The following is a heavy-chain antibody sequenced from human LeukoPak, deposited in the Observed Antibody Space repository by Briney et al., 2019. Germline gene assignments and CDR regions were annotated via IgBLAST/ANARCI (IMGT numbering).Heavy chain of an antibody. J-gene: IGHJ4*02. CDR2: INHSGST. Sequence: KPSETLSLTCAVYGGSFSGYYWSWIRQPPGKGLEWIGEINHSGSTNYNPSLKSRVTISVDTSKNQFSLKLSSVTAADTAVYYCASSQPERFDYWGQGTLVTVSS. V-gene: IGHV4-34*01. CDR1: GGSFSGYY. CDR3: ASSQPERFDY. D-gene: IGHD6-25*01.